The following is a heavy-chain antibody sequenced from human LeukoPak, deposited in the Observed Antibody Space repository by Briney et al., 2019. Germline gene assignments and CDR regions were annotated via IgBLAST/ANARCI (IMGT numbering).Heavy chain of an antibody. Sequence: GGSLRLSCAASGFTFSNYWMHWVRQAPGKGLVWVSRINSDGSSTSYADSVKGRFTISRDNAKNTLYLQMNSLRAEDTAVYYCARVYYYGSGSPNDAFDIWGQGTMVTVSS. CDR3: ARVYYYGSGSPNDAFDI. D-gene: IGHD3-10*01. J-gene: IGHJ3*02. CDR2: INSDGSST. V-gene: IGHV3-74*01. CDR1: GFTFSNYW.